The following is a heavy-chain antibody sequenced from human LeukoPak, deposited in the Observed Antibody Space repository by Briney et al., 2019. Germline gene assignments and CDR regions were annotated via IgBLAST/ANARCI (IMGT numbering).Heavy chain of an antibody. CDR3: AKRGVVIRVILVGFHKEAYYFDS. CDR2: ITDSAGRT. V-gene: IGHV3-23*01. D-gene: IGHD3-22*01. CDR1: GITLSNYG. J-gene: IGHJ4*02. Sequence: GGSLRLSCAVSGITLSNYGMSWVRQAPGKGLEWDAGITDSAGRTKYADSVKGRFTISRDNPKNTLYLQMNSLRAGDTAVYFCAKRGVVIRVILVGFHKEAYYFDSWGQGALVTVSS.